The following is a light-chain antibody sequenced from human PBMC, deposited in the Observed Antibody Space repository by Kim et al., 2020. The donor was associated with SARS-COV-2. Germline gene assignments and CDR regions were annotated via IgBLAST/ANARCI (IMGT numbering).Light chain of an antibody. CDR3: ATWDDSLNVPV. CDR1: TSNIGGSP. Sequence: QSVLTQSPSASGTPGQRVIISCSGSTSNIGGSPVNWYQHLPGTAPKLLIYNNNERPSGVPDRFSGSKSDTSASLAISGLQSGDEADYYCATWDDSLNVPVFGGGTKLTVL. CDR2: NNN. J-gene: IGLJ3*02. V-gene: IGLV1-44*01.